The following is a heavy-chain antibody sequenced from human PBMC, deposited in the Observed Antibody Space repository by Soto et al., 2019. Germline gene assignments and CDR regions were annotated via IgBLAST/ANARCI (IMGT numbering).Heavy chain of an antibody. CDR1: GGSIISSSYY. D-gene: IGHD4-17*01. CDR2: IYYSGST. Sequence: SETLSLTCTDSGGSIISSSYYWGWIRQPPGKGLEWIGSIYYSGSTYYNPSLKSRVTISVDTSKNQFSLKLSSVTAADTAVYYCSRHPPTVPYYFDDWGQGTLDPVSS. CDR3: SRHPPTVPYYFDD. J-gene: IGHJ4*02. V-gene: IGHV4-39*01.